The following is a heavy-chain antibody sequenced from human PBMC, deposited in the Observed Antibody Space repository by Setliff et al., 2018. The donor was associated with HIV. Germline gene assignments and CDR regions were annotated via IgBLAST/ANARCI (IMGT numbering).Heavy chain of an antibody. D-gene: IGHD4-17*01. CDR2: ISGSGGST. CDR3: AKDGSVRYGEGYYFDY. Sequence: LRLSCAASGFTFSSYAMSWVRQAPGKGLEWVSAISGSGGSTYYADSVKGRFTISRDNSKNTLYLQMNSLRAEDTAVYYCAKDGSVRYGEGYYFDYWGQGTLVTVSS. V-gene: IGHV3-23*01. J-gene: IGHJ4*02. CDR1: GFTFSSYA.